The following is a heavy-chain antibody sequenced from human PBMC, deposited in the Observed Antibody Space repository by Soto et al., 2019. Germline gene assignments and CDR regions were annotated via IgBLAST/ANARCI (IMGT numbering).Heavy chain of an antibody. J-gene: IGHJ5*02. CDR3: AREVVVVPAAIRWFDP. D-gene: IGHD2-2*01. CDR1: GGSISSGGYY. V-gene: IGHV4-31*03. Sequence: QVQLQESGPGLVKPSQTLSLTCTVSGGSISSGGYYWSWIRQHPGKGLEWIGYIYYSGSTYYNPSLKSRVTISVDTSKNQFSLKLSSVTAADTAVYYCAREVVVVPAAIRWFDPWGQGTLVTVSS. CDR2: IYYSGST.